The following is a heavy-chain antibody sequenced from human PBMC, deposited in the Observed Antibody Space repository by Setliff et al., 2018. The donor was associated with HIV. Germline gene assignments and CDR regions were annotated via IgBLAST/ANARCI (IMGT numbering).Heavy chain of an antibody. V-gene: IGHV4-4*02. Sequence: SETLSLTCAVSGDSISSSNWWNWVRQPPRKGLEWIGEIYHSGSTNYNPSLKSRVTISVDKSKNQFSLKLTSVTAADTAVYYCASAVGSSSWLRALDYWGQGTLVTVSS. D-gene: IGHD6-13*01. CDR2: IYHSGST. CDR3: ASAVGSSSWLRALDY. CDR1: GDSISSSNW. J-gene: IGHJ4*02.